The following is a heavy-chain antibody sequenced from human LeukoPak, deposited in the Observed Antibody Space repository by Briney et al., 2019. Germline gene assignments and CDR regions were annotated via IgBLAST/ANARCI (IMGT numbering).Heavy chain of an antibody. Sequence: GRSLRLSCAASGFTFRSYGIHWVRQAPGKGLEWVAVISYDGNYKYYADSVKGRFTISRDNSKNTLYLQMNSLRAEDTAVYYCAKDSVLIPAGWFDPWGQGTLVTVSS. CDR2: ISYDGNYK. CDR1: GFTFRSYG. CDR3: AKDSVLIPAGWFDP. V-gene: IGHV3-30*18. J-gene: IGHJ5*02. D-gene: IGHD2-2*01.